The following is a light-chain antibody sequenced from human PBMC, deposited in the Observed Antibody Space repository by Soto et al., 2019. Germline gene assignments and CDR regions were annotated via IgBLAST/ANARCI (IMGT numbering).Light chain of an antibody. V-gene: IGKV3-11*01. CDR2: QTS. Sequence: EIVLTQSPATLSSFPGDRVTLSCRASQYINTRLAWYQHRPGQAPRLLIYQTSIRAAGIPARFSASGSGTDFTLTISDGQPEDFALYYCHQRQSWPRTVGQGTKVDSK. CDR1: QYINTR. CDR3: HQRQSWPRT. J-gene: IGKJ1*01.